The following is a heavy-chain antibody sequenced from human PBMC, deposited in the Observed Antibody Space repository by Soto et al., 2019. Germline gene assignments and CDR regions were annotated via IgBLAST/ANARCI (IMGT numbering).Heavy chain of an antibody. CDR2: ISYRGST. CDR3: ASSGIVGREVNTWFDP. Sequence: ETLSLTCTVSAGSITTSYWSWIRQPLGKALEWIGYISYRGSTNYNPSLKSRLTISIDTSKSQISLKLTSMTTADTAVYYCASSGIVGREVNTWFDPWGQGTLVTVSS. CDR1: AGSITTSY. V-gene: IGHV4-59*01. J-gene: IGHJ5*02. D-gene: IGHD3-22*01.